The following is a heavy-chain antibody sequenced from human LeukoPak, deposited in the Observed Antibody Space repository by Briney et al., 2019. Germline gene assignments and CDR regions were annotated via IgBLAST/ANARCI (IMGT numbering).Heavy chain of an antibody. J-gene: IGHJ4*02. V-gene: IGHV1-8*03. Sequence: ASVKVSCKASGYTFTSYDINWVRQAAGQGPEWMGWMNPNSGHTGYAQKFRGRVSITRNTAISTVYMELSSLISEDTAVYYCARLGELSSDDYWGQGTLVTVSS. D-gene: IGHD3-16*02. CDR3: ARLGELSSDDY. CDR2: MNPNSGHT. CDR1: GYTFTSYD.